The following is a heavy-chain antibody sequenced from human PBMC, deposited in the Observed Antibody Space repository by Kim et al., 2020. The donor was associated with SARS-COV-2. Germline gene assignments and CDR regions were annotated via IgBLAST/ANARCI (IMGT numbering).Heavy chain of an antibody. CDR1: GFTFTYYA. D-gene: IGHD6-13*01. J-gene: IGHJ4*02. V-gene: IGHV3-23*01. CDR2: ISGSGGST. Sequence: GGSLRLSCAASGFTFTYYAMSWVRQAPGKGLEWVSGISGSGGSTYYADSVKGRFTISRDNSKNTLYLQMNSLTAEDTAVYYCAKDTTKYSNSWYIFDYWGQGTLVTVSS. CDR3: AKDTTKYSNSWYIFDY.